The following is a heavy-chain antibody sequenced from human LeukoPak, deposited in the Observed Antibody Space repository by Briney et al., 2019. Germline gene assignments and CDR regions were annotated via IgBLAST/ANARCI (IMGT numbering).Heavy chain of an antibody. CDR3: ARGSVTMVRGVIIGPDY. J-gene: IGHJ4*02. Sequence: ASVKVSCEASGYTFTSYYMHWVRQAPGQGLEWMGIINPSGGSTSYAQKFQGRVTMTRDTSTSTVYMELSSLRSEDTAVYYCARGSVTMVRGVIIGPDYWGRGTLVTVSS. CDR1: GYTFTSYY. CDR2: INPSGGST. V-gene: IGHV1-46*01. D-gene: IGHD3-10*01.